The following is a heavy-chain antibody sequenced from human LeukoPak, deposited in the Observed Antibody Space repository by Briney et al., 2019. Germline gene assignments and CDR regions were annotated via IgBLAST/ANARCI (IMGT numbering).Heavy chain of an antibody. Sequence: GESLKISCKGSGYSFTSYWIGWVRQMPGKGLEWMGIIYPGDSDTRYSPSFQGQVTISADKSISTAYLQWSSLKASDTAMYYCARLGCSGDCYSGNWFDPWGQGTLVTVSS. J-gene: IGHJ5*02. V-gene: IGHV5-51*01. CDR1: GYSFTSYW. CDR2: IYPGDSDT. CDR3: ARLGCSGDCYSGNWFDP. D-gene: IGHD2-21*02.